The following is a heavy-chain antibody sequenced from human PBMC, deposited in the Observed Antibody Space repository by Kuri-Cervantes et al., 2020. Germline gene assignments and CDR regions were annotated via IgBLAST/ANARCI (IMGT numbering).Heavy chain of an antibody. D-gene: IGHD2-2*01. CDR1: GYTFSDYA. CDR3: ASIARAETCSSTSCPFDY. J-gene: IGHJ4*02. CDR2: INAGNGET. V-gene: IGHV1-3*01. Sequence: ASVKVSCKASGYTFSDYAIHWVRQAPGQRLEWMAWINAGNGETKSSQKFQGRVTITTDTSASTAYMELSSLRSEDTAVYYCASIARAETCSSTSCPFDYWGQGTLVTVSS.